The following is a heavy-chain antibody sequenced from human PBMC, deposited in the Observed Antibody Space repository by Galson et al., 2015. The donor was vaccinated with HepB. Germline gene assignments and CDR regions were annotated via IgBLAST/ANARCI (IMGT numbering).Heavy chain of an antibody. CDR3: VKDRLWFGELEVWNWFDP. CDR2: ISSNGGST. J-gene: IGHJ5*02. D-gene: IGHD3-10*01. Sequence: SLRLSCAASGFTFRSYAMHWVRQAPGKGLEYVSAISSNGGSTYYADSVKGRFTISRDNSKNTLYLQMSSLRAEDTAVYYCVKDRLWFGELEVWNWFDPWGQGTLVTVSS. V-gene: IGHV3-64D*06. CDR1: GFTFRSYA.